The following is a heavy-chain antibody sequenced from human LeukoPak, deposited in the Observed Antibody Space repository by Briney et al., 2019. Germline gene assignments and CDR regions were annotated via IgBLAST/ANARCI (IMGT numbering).Heavy chain of an antibody. CDR3: ARDLKRYCGGDCYSYYFDY. CDR2: IRPYNGNT. CDR1: GYTFTSYY. V-gene: IGHV1-18*01. Sequence: GASVKVSCKASGYTFTSYYISWVRQAPGQGLEWMGWIRPYNGNTNYAQKLQGRVTMTTDTSTSTAYMELRSLRSDDTAVYYCARDLKRYCGGDCYSYYFDYWGQGTLVTVSS. J-gene: IGHJ4*02. D-gene: IGHD2-21*02.